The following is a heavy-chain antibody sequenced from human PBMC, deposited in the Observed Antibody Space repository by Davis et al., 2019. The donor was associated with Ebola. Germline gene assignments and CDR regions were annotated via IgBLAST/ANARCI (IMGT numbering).Heavy chain of an antibody. Sequence: GESLKISCAASGFTFSSYGMHWVRQAPGKGLEWVAVISYDGSNKYYADSVKGRFTISRDNSKNTLYLQMNSLRAEDTAVYYCAKVARGRRGQGTLVTVSS. J-gene: IGHJ4*02. V-gene: IGHV3-30*18. CDR3: AKVARGR. D-gene: IGHD6-25*01. CDR1: GFTFSSYG. CDR2: ISYDGSNK.